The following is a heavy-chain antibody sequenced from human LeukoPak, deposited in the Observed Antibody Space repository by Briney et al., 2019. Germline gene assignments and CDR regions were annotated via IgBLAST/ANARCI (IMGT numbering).Heavy chain of an antibody. CDR2: INAGNGNT. V-gene: IGHV1-3*01. D-gene: IGHD2-2*02. Sequence: ASVKVSCKASGYTFTSYATHWVRQAPGQRLEWMGWINAGNGNTKYSQKFQGRVTITRDTSASTAYMELSSLRSEDTAVYYCARDWGYCSSTSCYSGVWFDPWGQGTLVTVSS. J-gene: IGHJ5*02. CDR3: ARDWGYCSSTSCYSGVWFDP. CDR1: GYTFTSYA.